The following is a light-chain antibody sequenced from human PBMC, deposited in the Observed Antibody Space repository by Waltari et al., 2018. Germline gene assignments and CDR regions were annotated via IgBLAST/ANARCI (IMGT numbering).Light chain of an antibody. CDR3: QQYDNLPVT. CDR2: GAS. CDR1: QDISKY. J-gene: IGKJ1*01. V-gene: IGKV1-33*01. Sequence: DIQMTQSPSSLSASVRDRVTITCQASQDISKYLSWYQQKPGKAPKLLIYGASNLETGVPSRFSGSGSRTDFTFTISSLQPEDVATYSCQQYDNLPVTFGQGTKVEIK.